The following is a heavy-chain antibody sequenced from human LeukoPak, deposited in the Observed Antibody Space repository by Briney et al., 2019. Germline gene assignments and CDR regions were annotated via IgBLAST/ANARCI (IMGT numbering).Heavy chain of an antibody. Sequence: ASVKVSCKASGYTFTSYDINWVRQATGQGLEWMGWMNPNSGNTGYAQKFQGRVTMTRNTSISTAYMELSSLRSEDTAVYYCASGRAAAIRRYYMDVWGKGTTVTVSS. J-gene: IGHJ6*03. CDR1: GYTFTSYD. V-gene: IGHV1-8*01. D-gene: IGHD2-2*02. CDR3: ASGRAAAIRRYYMDV. CDR2: MNPNSGNT.